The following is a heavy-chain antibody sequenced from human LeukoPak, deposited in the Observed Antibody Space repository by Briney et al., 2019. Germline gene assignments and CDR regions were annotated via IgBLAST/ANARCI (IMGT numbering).Heavy chain of an antibody. CDR1: GGSISSYY. Sequence: SETLSLTCTVSGGSISSYYWSWIRQPPGKGLEWIGYIYYSGSTNYKPSLKSRVTISVDTSKNQFALKLSSVTAADTAVYYCARHSAPTMVRGVNYYYYYMDVWGKGTTVTVSS. V-gene: IGHV4-59*08. CDR3: ARHSAPTMVRGVNYYYYYMDV. J-gene: IGHJ6*03. D-gene: IGHD3-10*01. CDR2: IYYSGST.